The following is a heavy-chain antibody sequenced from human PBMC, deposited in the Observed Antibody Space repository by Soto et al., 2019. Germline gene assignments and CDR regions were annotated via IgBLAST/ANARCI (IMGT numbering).Heavy chain of an antibody. CDR3: ARVPPGGSYFDY. CDR1: GFTFSSYA. CDR2: ISYDGSNK. V-gene: IGHV3-30-3*01. Sequence: PGGSLRLSCAASGFTFSSYAMHWVRQAPGKGLEWVAVISYDGSNKYYADSVKGRFTISRDNSKNTLYLQMNSLRAEDTAVYYCARVPPGGSYFDYWGQGTLVTVSS. J-gene: IGHJ4*02. D-gene: IGHD3-16*01.